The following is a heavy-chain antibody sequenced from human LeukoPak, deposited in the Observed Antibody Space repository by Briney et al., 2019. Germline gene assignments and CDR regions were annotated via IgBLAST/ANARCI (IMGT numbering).Heavy chain of an antibody. Sequence: GRSLRLSCAVSGFNFDDYAMHWVRQAPGRGLEWVSGINWKTGNGIYADSVKGRFTISRDNAKNSLYLQMSSLRAEDTALYYCSRRAARWQFDLWGRGTLLTVSS. CDR3: SRRAARWQFDL. CDR2: INWKTGNG. CDR1: GFNFDDYA. V-gene: IGHV3-9*01. J-gene: IGHJ2*01. D-gene: IGHD5-24*01.